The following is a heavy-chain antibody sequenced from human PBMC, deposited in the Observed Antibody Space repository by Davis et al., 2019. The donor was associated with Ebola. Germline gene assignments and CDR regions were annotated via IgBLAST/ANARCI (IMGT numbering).Heavy chain of an antibody. J-gene: IGHJ4*02. CDR1: GYYFTTYW. D-gene: IGHD4-17*01. V-gene: IGHV5-51*01. CDR2: IYPGDSDA. CDR3: ARPSPTGGWY. Sequence: GESLKISCKGSGYYFTTYWIGWVRQMPGKGLEWMGIIYPGDSDATYSPSFQGQVTISADKSISTAYLQWSSLKASDTAMYYCARPSPTGGWYWGQGTLVTVSS.